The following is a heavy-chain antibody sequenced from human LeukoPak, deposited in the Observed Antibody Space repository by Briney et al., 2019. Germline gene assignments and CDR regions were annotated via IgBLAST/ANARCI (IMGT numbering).Heavy chain of an antibody. J-gene: IGHJ4*02. V-gene: IGHV4-39*01. D-gene: IGHD3-16*01. CDR2: IYYSGST. CDR3: ARRGYHDNIAIDSSFDS. CDR1: GGSISSSSYN. Sequence: SETLTLTCSVPGGSISSSSYNWGWIRQPPGKGLEWIGSIYYSGSTYYNPSLKSRVTISVDTSNNQFSLKLTSVIAADTAVYYCARRGYHDNIAIDSSFDSWGQRNRVTVSS.